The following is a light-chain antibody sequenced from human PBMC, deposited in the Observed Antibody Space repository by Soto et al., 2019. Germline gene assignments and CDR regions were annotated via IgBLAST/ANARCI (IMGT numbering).Light chain of an antibody. J-gene: IGKJ1*01. Sequence: GDRVTITCRASQSISSWLAWYQQKPGKAPKLLIYDASSLERGVPSRFSGSGSGTEFTLTISSLQPDDFATYYCQQYNSYPWTFGQGTKVEIK. CDR3: QQYNSYPWT. CDR1: QSISSW. CDR2: DAS. V-gene: IGKV1-5*01.